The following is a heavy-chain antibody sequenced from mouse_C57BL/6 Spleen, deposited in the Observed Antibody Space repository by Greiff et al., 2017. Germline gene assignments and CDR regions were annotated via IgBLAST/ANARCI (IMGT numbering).Heavy chain of an antibody. V-gene: IGHV1-54*01. J-gene: IGHJ4*01. D-gene: IGHD1-1*01. CDR1: GYAFTNYL. CDR2: INPGSGGT. Sequence: VQLQQSGAELVRPGTSVKVSCKASGYAFTNYLIEWVKQRPGQGLEWIGVINPGSGGTNYNEKFKGKATLTADKSSSTAYMQLSSLTSEDSAVYFCARRDYDCSSKGYAMDYWGQGTSVTVSS. CDR3: ARRDYDCSSKGYAMDY.